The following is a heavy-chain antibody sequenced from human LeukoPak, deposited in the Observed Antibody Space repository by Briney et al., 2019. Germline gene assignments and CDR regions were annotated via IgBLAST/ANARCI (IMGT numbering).Heavy chain of an antibody. J-gene: IGHJ4*02. CDR1: GFTFSSYA. CDR3: AKNPYCSSTSCYQPFDY. CDR2: ISGSGGST. D-gene: IGHD2-2*01. Sequence: GGSLRLSCAASGFTFSSYAMSWVRQAPGKGLEWVSAISGSGGSTYYADSVKGRFTISRDNSKNTLYLQMNSLRAEDTAVYYCAKNPYCSSTSCYQPFDYWGQGTLVTVSS. V-gene: IGHV3-23*01.